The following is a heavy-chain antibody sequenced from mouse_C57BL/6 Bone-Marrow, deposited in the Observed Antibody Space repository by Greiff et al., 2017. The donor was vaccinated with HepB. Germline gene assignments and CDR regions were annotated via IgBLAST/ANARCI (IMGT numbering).Heavy chain of an antibody. Sequence: QVQLQQPGTELVKPGASVKLSCKASGYTFTSYWMHWVKQRPGQGLEWIGNINPSNGGTNYNEKFKSKATLTVDKSSSTAYMQLSSLTSEYSAVYYCARSGAAQARYFDYWGQGTTLTVSS. CDR2: INPSNGGT. D-gene: IGHD3-2*02. V-gene: IGHV1-53*01. J-gene: IGHJ2*01. CDR3: ARSGAAQARYFDY. CDR1: GYTFTSYW.